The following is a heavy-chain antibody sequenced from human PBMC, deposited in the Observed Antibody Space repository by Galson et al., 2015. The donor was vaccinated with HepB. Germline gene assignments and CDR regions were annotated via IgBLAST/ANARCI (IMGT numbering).Heavy chain of an antibody. V-gene: IGHV4-39*02. Sequence: SETLSLTCTVSGGSISSSSYYWGWIRQPPGTGLEWIGSIYYSGSTYYNPSLKSRVTISVDTSKNQFSLKLSSVTAADTAVYYCARDFGGFTIFGVAHLHYYYMDVWGKGTTVTVSS. CDR2: IYYSGST. D-gene: IGHD3-3*01. CDR3: ARDFGGFTIFGVAHLHYYYMDV. J-gene: IGHJ6*03. CDR1: GGSISSSSYY.